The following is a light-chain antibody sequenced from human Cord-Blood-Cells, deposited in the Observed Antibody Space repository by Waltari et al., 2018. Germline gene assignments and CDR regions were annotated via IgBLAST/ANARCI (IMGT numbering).Light chain of an antibody. Sequence: IVLTPSPDTMPLSPGERATLSCRASQSVSSYLAWYQQRPGQAPRLLIYDASNRATGIPARFSGSGSETDFTLTSRSLEPEDFAVYYCQQRSKYTFGQGTKLEIK. J-gene: IGKJ2*01. CDR1: QSVSSY. V-gene: IGKV3-11*01. CDR3: QQRSKYT. CDR2: DAS.